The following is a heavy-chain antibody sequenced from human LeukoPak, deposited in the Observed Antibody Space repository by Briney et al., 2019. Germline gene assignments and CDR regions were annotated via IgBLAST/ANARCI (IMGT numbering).Heavy chain of an antibody. Sequence: PSETLSLTCTVSGGSISSGGYSWSWIRQPPGKGLEWIGYIYHSGSTYYNPSLKSRVTISVDTSKNQFSLKLSSVTAADTAVYYCARGKGRPRGYSGYDYSFDYWGQGTLVTVSS. D-gene: IGHD5-12*01. CDR3: ARGKGRPRGYSGYDYSFDY. V-gene: IGHV4-30-2*01. CDR1: GGSISSGGYS. CDR2: IYHSGST. J-gene: IGHJ4*02.